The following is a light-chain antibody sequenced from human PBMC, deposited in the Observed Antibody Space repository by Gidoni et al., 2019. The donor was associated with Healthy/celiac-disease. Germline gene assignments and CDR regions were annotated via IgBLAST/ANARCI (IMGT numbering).Light chain of an antibody. V-gene: IGKV1-9*01. CDR2: AAS. CDR3: QQLNSYPLT. CDR1: QGISSY. J-gene: IGKJ4*01. Sequence: DIQLTQSPSFLSASVGDRVTITCRASQGISSYLAWYQQKPGKAPKLLIYAASTLRSGVPSRFSGSGSGTEFTLTISSLQPEDFATYYCQQLNSYPLTFGGGTKEEIK.